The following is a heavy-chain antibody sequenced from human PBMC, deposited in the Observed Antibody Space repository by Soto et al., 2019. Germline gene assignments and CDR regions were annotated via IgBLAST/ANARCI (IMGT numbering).Heavy chain of an antibody. CDR2: IIPIFGTA. CDR1: GGTFSSYA. J-gene: IGHJ2*01. D-gene: IGHD2-21*02. Sequence: QVQLVQSGAEVKKPGSSVKVSCKASGGTFSSYAISWVRQAPGQGLEWMGGIIPIFGTANYAQKFQGRVTITADESTSTAYMELSSLRSEDTAVYYCARDSKGYCGGDCLRYFDLWGRGTLVSVSS. V-gene: IGHV1-69*12. CDR3: ARDSKGYCGGDCLRYFDL.